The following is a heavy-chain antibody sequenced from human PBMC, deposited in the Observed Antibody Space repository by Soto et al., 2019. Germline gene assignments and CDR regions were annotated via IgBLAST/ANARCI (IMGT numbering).Heavy chain of an antibody. V-gene: IGHV5-10-1*01. CDR2: IDPSDSYT. J-gene: IGHJ4*02. CDR3: ARLPAHAYDFWSGYFDY. Sequence: PGESLKISCKGSGYSFTSYWISWVRQMPGKGLEWMGRIDPSDSYTNYSPSFQGHVTISADKSISTAYLQWSSLKASDTAMYYCARLPAHAYDFWSGYFDYWGQGTLVTVSS. D-gene: IGHD3-3*01. CDR1: GYSFTSYW.